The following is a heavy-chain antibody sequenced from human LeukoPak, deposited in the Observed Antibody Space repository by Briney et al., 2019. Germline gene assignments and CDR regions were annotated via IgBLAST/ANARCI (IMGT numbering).Heavy chain of an antibody. CDR3: ARWQTYGSGRISNWFDP. Sequence: PSETLSLTCTVSGGSISSSSYYWGWIRQPPGKGLEWIGSIYHSGSTYYNPSLKSRVTISVDTSKNQFSLKLSSVTAADTAVYYCARWQTYGSGRISNWFDPWGQGTLVTVSS. D-gene: IGHD3-10*01. V-gene: IGHV4-39*07. J-gene: IGHJ5*02. CDR2: IYHSGST. CDR1: GGSISSSSYY.